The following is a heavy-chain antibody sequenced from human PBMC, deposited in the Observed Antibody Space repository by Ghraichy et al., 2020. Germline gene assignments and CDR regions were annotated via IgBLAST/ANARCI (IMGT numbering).Heavy chain of an antibody. Sequence: GGSLRLSCAASGFTLSNYYMHWVRQAPGKGLEWVSTLGADGRSTFYADSVKGRFTISRDKSKRTMYLQMNSLRADDTAVYYCAKEGGRLGEGAFDVWGQGTKVTVSS. J-gene: IGHJ3*01. V-gene: IGHV3-23*01. D-gene: IGHD3-10*01. CDR1: GFTLSNYY. CDR2: LGADGRST. CDR3: AKEGGRLGEGAFDV.